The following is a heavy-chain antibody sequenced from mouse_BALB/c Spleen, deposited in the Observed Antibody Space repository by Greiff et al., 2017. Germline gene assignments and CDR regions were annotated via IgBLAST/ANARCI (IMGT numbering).Heavy chain of an antibody. J-gene: IGHJ3*01. CDR1: GFSLTSYG. V-gene: IGHV2-9*02. D-gene: IGHD1-1*02. Sequence: VNVVESGPGLVAPSQSLSITCTVSGFSLTSYGVHWVRQPPGKGLEWLGVIWAGGSTNYNSALMSRLSISKDNSKSQVFLKMNSLQTDDTAMYYCARVYGGAYWGQGTLVTVSA. CDR3: ARVYGGAY. CDR2: IWAGGST.